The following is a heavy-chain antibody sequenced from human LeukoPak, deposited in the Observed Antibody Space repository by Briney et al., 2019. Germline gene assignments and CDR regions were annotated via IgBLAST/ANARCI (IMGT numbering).Heavy chain of an antibody. D-gene: IGHD3-22*01. CDR1: GYTFTGYY. Sequence: ASVKVSCKASGYTFTGYYMHWVRQAPGQGLEWMGWINPNSGGTNYAQKFQGRVTMTRDTSISTAYMELSRLRSDDTAVYYCARAYYDSRGYPSQFDYWGQGTLVTVSS. V-gene: IGHV1-2*02. CDR2: INPNSGGT. J-gene: IGHJ4*02. CDR3: ARAYYDSRGYPSQFDY.